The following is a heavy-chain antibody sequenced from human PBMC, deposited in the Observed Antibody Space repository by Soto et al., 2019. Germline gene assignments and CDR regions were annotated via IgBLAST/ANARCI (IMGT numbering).Heavy chain of an antibody. D-gene: IGHD3-10*01. CDR3: ARDLAYIREY. Sequence: GASVKVSCKASGYTFTSYGISWVRQAPRQGLEWMGWISTAHSDIGYAQKFQGRVTMTTDTSTSTAFMEMRSLTSDDTAVYYCARDLAYIREYWGQGTQVTSPQ. V-gene: IGHV1-18*01. CDR1: GYTFTSYG. J-gene: IGHJ4*02. CDR2: ISTAHSDI.